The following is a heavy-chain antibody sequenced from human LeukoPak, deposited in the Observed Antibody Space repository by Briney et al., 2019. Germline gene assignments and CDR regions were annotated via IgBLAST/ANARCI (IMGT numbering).Heavy chain of an antibody. CDR1: GDTFTSYN. Sequence: GASVKVSCKASGDTFTSYNINWVRQAPGQGLEWMGWISVYKGNTNYAQKLQGRVTMTTDTSTSTAYMELRSLRSDDTAAYYCTRDSGSYYDYWGQGTLVTVSS. CDR3: TRDSGSYYDY. V-gene: IGHV1-18*01. J-gene: IGHJ4*02. D-gene: IGHD3-10*01. CDR2: ISVYKGNT.